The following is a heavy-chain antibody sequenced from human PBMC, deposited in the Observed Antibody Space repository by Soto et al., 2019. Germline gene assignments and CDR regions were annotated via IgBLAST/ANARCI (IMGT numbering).Heavy chain of an antibody. CDR3: ARENCDY. CDR1: RVKFRNYE. D-gene: IGHD1-1*01. Sequence: WGSLRLCLRASRVKFRNYEKNWVSQAPGKGLEWVSYISTSGSTIYYADSVKGRFTITRDNAKNSLYLQMNSLRAEDPAVYYCARENCDYWGQGTLVTVSS. V-gene: IGHV3-48*03. CDR2: ISTSGSTI. J-gene: IGHJ4*02.